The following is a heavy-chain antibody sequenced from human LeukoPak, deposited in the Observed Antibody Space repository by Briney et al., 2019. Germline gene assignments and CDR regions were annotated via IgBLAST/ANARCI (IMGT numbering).Heavy chain of an antibody. CDR2: IRYDGSEK. Sequence: GGSLRLSCEASGFTFNNYWMSWVRQAPGKGLEWVANIRYDGSEKNYVDSVKGRFTISRDNAKNTLYLQMNSLRAEDTAVYYCATGSYYDFWNGYYKYYFDFWGQGTLVTVSS. V-gene: IGHV3-7*01. J-gene: IGHJ4*02. CDR3: ATGSYYDFWNGYYKYYFDF. D-gene: IGHD3-3*01. CDR1: GFTFNNYW.